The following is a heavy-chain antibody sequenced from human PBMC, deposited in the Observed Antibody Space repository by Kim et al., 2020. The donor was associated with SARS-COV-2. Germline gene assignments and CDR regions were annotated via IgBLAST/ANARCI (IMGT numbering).Heavy chain of an antibody. J-gene: IGHJ4*02. CDR3: TNYYFDSSGYYDY. V-gene: IGHV3-49*04. D-gene: IGHD3-22*01. CDR1: GFTFGDYA. Sequence: GGSLRLSCTASGFTFGDYAMSWVRQAPGPGLEWVGFIRSNAYGGTTEYAASVKGRFTISRDDSKSIAYLQMNSLKTEDTAVYYCTNYYFDSSGYYDYWGQGTLVTVSS. CDR2: IRSNAYGGTT.